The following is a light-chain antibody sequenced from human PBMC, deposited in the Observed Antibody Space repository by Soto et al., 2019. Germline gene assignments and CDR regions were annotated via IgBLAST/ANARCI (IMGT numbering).Light chain of an antibody. V-gene: IGKV1-33*01. J-gene: IGKJ4*01. CDR3: QQYGILPLT. CDR2: DAS. CDR1: QDISNY. Sequence: DIQMTQSPSSLSASVGDRVNITCQASQDISNYLNWYQQKPGKAPKLLISDASNLKVGVPSRFSGSGSGTHFTFTISSLQPEDIATYSCQQYGILPLTFGGGTRVQIK.